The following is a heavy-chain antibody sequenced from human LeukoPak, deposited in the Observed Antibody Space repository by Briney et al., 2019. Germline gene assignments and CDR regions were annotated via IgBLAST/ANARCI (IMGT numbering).Heavy chain of an antibody. CDR1: GYTFTSFH. J-gene: IGHJ4*02. D-gene: IGHD5-18*01. CDR2: IDPSGGST. V-gene: IGHV1-46*01. Sequence: ASVKVSCKTSGYTFTSFHMHWVRQAPGQGLEWMGMIDPSGGSTTYAQNFQGRVTMTRDTSTSTVYMELSSLRSEDTAVYYCARIHPGDYWGQGTLVTVSS. CDR3: ARIHPGDY.